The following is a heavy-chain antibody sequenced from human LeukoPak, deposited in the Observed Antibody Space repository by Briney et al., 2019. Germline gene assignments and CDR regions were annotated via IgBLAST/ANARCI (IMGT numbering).Heavy chain of an antibody. J-gene: IGHJ4*02. V-gene: IGHV3-30*04. CDR3: ARVHGGYPFDY. CDR2: ISYDGSNK. Sequence: GRSLRLSCAASGFTFSSYAMHWVRQAPGKGLEWVAVISYDGSNKYYADSVKGRFTISRDNSKNTLYLQMNSLRAEDTAVYYCARVHGGYPFDYWGQGTLVTVSS. D-gene: IGHD2-15*01. CDR1: GFTFSSYA.